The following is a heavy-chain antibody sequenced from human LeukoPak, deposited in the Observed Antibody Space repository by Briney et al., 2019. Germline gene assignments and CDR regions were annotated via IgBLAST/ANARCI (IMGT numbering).Heavy chain of an antibody. CDR2: INPNSGGT. J-gene: IGHJ6*02. D-gene: IGHD3-16*01. Sequence: ASVKVSCKASGYTFTGYYMHWVRQAPGQGLEWMGRINPNSGGTNYAQKFQGRVTITADESTSTAYMELSSLRSEDTAVYYCASLLTRSYYYYGMDVWGQGTTVTVSS. CDR1: GYTFTGYY. CDR3: ASLLTRSYYYYGMDV. V-gene: IGHV1-2*06.